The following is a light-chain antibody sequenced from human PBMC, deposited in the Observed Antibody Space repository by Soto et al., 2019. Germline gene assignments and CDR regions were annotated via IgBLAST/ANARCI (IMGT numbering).Light chain of an antibody. Sequence: EIVLTQSPGTLSLSPGERATLSCRASQSVSSNYLAWYQQRPGQAPRVLIYGASSRATGIPGRFSGSGSGTDFTLTISRLEPEDFAVYFCHHYGNSPPNTFGQGTKVEIK. V-gene: IGKV3-20*01. CDR3: HHYGNSPPNT. CDR1: QSVSSNY. CDR2: GAS. J-gene: IGKJ2*01.